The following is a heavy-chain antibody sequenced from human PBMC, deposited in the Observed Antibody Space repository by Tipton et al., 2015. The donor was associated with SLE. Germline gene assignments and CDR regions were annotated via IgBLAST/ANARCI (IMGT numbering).Heavy chain of an antibody. J-gene: IGHJ4*02. Sequence: SLRLSCAASGFTFSSYAMHWVRQAPGKGLEWVAVISHDGSNKYYADSVKGRFTISRDNSKNTLYLQMNSLRAEDTAVYYCAKPIAAAVYYFDYWGQGTLVTVSS. D-gene: IGHD6-13*01. CDR3: AKPIAAAVYYFDY. CDR2: ISHDGSNK. CDR1: GFTFSSYA. V-gene: IGHV3-30-3*02.